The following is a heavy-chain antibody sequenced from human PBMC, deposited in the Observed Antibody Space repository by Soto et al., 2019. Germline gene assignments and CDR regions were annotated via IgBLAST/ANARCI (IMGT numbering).Heavy chain of an antibody. V-gene: IGHV6-1*01. Sequence: PSQTLSLTCAISGDSVSSHSAAWNWIRQSPSRGLEWLGRTYYRSKWYNDYAVSVKSRITINPDTSKNQFSLQLNSVTPEDTAVYYCAREGGTGYYDFWSGYYRNWFDPWGQGTLVTVSS. D-gene: IGHD3-3*01. CDR2: TYYRSKWYN. CDR3: AREGGTGYYDFWSGYYRNWFDP. CDR1: GDSVSSHSAA. J-gene: IGHJ5*02.